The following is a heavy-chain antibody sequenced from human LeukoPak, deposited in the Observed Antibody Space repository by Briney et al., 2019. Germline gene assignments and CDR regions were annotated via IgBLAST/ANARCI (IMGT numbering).Heavy chain of an antibody. CDR1: GGTFSSYA. Sequence: SVKVSCTASGGTFSSYAISWVRQAPGQGLEWMGGIIPIFGTANYAQKFQARVTITADESTSTAYMELSSLRSEDTAVYYCARVTRDDFWSGYSEIYNHYGMDVWGQGTTVTVSS. J-gene: IGHJ6*02. CDR3: ARVTRDDFWSGYSEIYNHYGMDV. D-gene: IGHD3-3*01. CDR2: IIPIFGTA. V-gene: IGHV1-69*13.